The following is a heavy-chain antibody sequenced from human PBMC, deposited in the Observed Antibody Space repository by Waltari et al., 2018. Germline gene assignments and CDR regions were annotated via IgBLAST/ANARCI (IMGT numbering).Heavy chain of an antibody. CDR1: GGSISSSIYY. J-gene: IGHJ4*02. CDR3: ARRGGSGRSFDS. V-gene: IGHV4-39*01. Sequence: QLQLQESGPGLVKPSETLSLICTVSGGSISSSIYYWGWIRQPPGKGLEWIGNIYYSGSTYCNPSLKSRVSISLDRSTNQFSLNLTSVTAADTAVYYCARRGGSGRSFDSWGQGTLVTVSS. CDR2: IYYSGST. D-gene: IGHD6-19*01.